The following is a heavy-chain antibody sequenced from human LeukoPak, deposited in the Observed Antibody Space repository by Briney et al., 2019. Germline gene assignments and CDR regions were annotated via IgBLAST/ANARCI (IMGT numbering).Heavy chain of an antibody. CDR2: ISAYNGNT. J-gene: IGHJ4*02. CDR3: ARDRSPGYSGYVPSYY. V-gene: IGHV1-18*01. D-gene: IGHD5-12*01. CDR1: GYTFTSYG. Sequence: ASVKVSCKASGYTFTSYGISWVRQAPGQGLEWMGWISAYNGNTNYAQKLQGRVTTTTGTSTSTAYMELRSLRSDDTAVYYCARDRSPGYSGYVPSYYWGQGTLVTVSS.